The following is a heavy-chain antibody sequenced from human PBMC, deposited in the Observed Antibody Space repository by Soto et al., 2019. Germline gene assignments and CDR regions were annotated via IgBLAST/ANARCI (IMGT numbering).Heavy chain of an antibody. V-gene: IGHV1-69*04. J-gene: IGHJ5*02. CDR1: GGTFSSYT. CDR2: IIPILGIA. CDR3: AKDITDDNLYAP. Sequence: GASVKVSCKASGGTFSSYTISWVRQAPGQGLEWMGRIIPILGIANYAQKFQGRVTITADKSTSTAYMELSSLRSEDTAVYYCAKDITDDNLYAPSGQRTLVIVSS.